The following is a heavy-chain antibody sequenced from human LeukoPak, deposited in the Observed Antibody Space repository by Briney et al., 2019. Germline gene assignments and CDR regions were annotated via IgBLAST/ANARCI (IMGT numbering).Heavy chain of an antibody. D-gene: IGHD3-10*02. V-gene: IGHV3-48*03. CDR1: GITFSSYG. CDR2: ISSSGSTI. Sequence: GGSLRLSCAASGITFSSYGMSWVRQAPGKGLEWVSYISSSGSTIYYADSVKGRFTISRDNAKNSLYLQMNSLRAEDTAVYYCAELGITMIGGVWGKGTTVTISS. J-gene: IGHJ6*04. CDR3: AELGITMIGGV.